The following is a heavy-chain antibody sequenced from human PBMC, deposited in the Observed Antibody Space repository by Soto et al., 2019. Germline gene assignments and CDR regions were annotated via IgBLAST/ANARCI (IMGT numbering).Heavy chain of an antibody. CDR2: IYPGDSDT. CDR1: GYSFTSYW. V-gene: IGHV5-51*01. Sequence: GESLKISCKGSGYSFTSYWIGWVRQMPGKGLEWMGIIYPGDSDTRYSPSFQGQVTISADKSISTAYLQWSSLKASDTAMYYCASQYYYDSSGYYGWYFDLWGRGTLVPVYS. CDR3: ASQYYYDSSGYYGWYFDL. J-gene: IGHJ2*01. D-gene: IGHD3-22*01.